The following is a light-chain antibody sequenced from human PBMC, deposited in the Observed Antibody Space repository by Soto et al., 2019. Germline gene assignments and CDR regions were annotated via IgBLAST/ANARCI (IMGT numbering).Light chain of an antibody. CDR3: QQRSNWPPIT. CDR1: QSVGTY. Sequence: EIVLTQSPGTLSLSPGERATLSCRASQSVGTYLAWYQQKPGQAPRLLIYDASNRATGIPARFSGGGSGTDFTLTISSLEPEDFAVYYCQQRSNWPPITFGQGTRLEIK. CDR2: DAS. V-gene: IGKV3-11*01. J-gene: IGKJ5*01.